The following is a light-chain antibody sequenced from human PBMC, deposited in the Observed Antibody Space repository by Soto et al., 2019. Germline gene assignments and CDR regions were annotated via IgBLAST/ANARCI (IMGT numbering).Light chain of an antibody. Sequence: QSVLTQPASVSGSPGQSITISCTATSSDVGSFNYVSWYQHHPGKAPKLRIYEVTSRPSGVSNRFSGSKSGNTASLTISGLXAEDEAVYYCVSYATSTTLYVFGSGTKVTVL. CDR3: VSYATSTTLYV. V-gene: IGLV2-14*01. CDR2: EVT. CDR1: SSDVGSFNY. J-gene: IGLJ1*01.